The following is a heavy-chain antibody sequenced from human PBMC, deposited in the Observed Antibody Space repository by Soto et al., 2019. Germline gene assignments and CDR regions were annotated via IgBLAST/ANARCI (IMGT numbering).Heavy chain of an antibody. J-gene: IGHJ5*02. V-gene: IGHV1-8*01. D-gene: IGHD6-6*01. CDR1: GYTFTSYH. Sequence: QMQLVQSGAEVKKPGASVKVSCKGSGYTFTSYHINWVRQATGQGLEWMGWMNPNSGNTGYAQTLQGRVTMTWDTSISKADMELSSLRFEDTAMYYCARGHISSTKNWLDPWGQGTLVTVSS. CDR2: MNPNSGNT. CDR3: ARGHISSTKNWLDP.